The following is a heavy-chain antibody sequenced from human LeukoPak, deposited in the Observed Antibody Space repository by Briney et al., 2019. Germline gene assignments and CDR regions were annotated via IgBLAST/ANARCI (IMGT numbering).Heavy chain of an antibody. D-gene: IGHD3-3*01. CDR3: ARDSRSRYYDFWSGYPEFDAFDI. CDR2: ISAYNGNT. CDR1: GYTFTSYG. J-gene: IGHJ3*02. Sequence: ASVKVSCKASGYTFTSYGISWVRQAPGQGLEWMGWISAYNGNTNYAQKLQGRVTMTTDTSTSTAYMELRSLRSDDTAVYYCARDSRSRYYDFWSGYPEFDAFDIWGQGTMVTVSS. V-gene: IGHV1-18*01.